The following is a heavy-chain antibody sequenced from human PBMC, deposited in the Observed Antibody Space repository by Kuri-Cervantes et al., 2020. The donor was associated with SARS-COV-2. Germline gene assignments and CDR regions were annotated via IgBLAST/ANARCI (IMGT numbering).Heavy chain of an antibody. CDR1: GFTFSDYY. Sequence: GGSLRLSCVASGFTFSDYYLTWIRQTPGRGLEWVSYISSSGGSIFYADSVKGRFTISRDNAKNSLYLQMNSLRAEDTAVYYCARDLRLGKSLGYWGQGTLVTVSS. V-gene: IGHV3-11*04. D-gene: IGHD7-27*01. CDR3: ARDLRLGKSLGY. J-gene: IGHJ4*02. CDR2: ISSSGGSI.